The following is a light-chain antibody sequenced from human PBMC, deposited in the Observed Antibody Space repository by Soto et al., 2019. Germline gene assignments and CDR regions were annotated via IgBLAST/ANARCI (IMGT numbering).Light chain of an antibody. J-gene: IGKJ1*01. CDR1: QSVSSNF. CDR2: GAS. CDR3: HQYSSSRRT. V-gene: IGKV3-20*01. Sequence: EIVLTQSPGTLSLSPGERVTLSCRASQSVSSNFLAWYQQKPGQAPRLLIYGASNRAAGIPDRFSGSGSGTDFTLTISRLEPVDFAVYYCHQYSSSRRTFGQGTKVDIK.